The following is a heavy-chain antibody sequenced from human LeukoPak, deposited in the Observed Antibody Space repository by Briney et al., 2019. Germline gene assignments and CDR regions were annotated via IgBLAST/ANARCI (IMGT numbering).Heavy chain of an antibody. D-gene: IGHD3-22*01. CDR3: ARQTYYYDSSGYHYYFDY. Sequence: SSETLSLTCTVSGGSISSYYWSWIRQPPGKGLEWIGYIYYSGITNYNPSLKSRVTISVDTSKNQFSLKLSSVSASDTAVYYCARQTYYYDSSGYHYYFDYWGQGTLVAVSS. V-gene: IGHV4-59*08. CDR1: GGSISSYY. J-gene: IGHJ4*02. CDR2: IYYSGIT.